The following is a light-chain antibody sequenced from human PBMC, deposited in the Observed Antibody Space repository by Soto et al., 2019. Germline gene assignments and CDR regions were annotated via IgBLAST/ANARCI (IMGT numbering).Light chain of an antibody. J-gene: IGLJ3*02. CDR3: SSYTSSSSWV. Sequence: QSALTQPASVSGSPGQSITISCTGTSSDLGGYNYVSWYQQHPGKAPKLMICEVSNRPSGVSNRFSGSKSGNTASLTISGLQAEDEADYYCSSYTSSSSWVFGGGTQLTVL. CDR1: SSDLGGYNY. CDR2: EVS. V-gene: IGLV2-14*01.